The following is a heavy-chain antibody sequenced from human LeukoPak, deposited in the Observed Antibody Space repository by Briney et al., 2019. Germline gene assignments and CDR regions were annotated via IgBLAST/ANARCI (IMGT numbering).Heavy chain of an antibody. Sequence: ASVMVSCKASGYTFIDYYVLWIRQAPGQGLEWMGRINPSTGGTDFAQKFQGKVSMTRDTSISTAYIQLSRLGSDDTAVYYCATPGEDKTDTPFDYWGQGTLVTVSS. CDR3: ATPGEDKTDTPFDY. CDR1: GYTFIDYY. V-gene: IGHV1-2*06. CDR2: INPSTGGT. D-gene: IGHD3-16*01. J-gene: IGHJ4*02.